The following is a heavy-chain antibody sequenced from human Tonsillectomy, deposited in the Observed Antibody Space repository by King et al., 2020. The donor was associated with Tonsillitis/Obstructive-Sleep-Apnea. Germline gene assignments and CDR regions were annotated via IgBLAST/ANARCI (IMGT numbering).Heavy chain of an antibody. CDR2: ISGDGGST. CDR1: GFNFDDYA. D-gene: IGHD1-26*01. CDR3: TKDIRGSYFTADYYFDH. J-gene: IGHJ4*02. V-gene: IGHV3-43*02. Sequence: VQLVESGGGVVQPGGSLRLSCAASGFNFDDYAMHWVRQAPGKGLEWVSLISGDGGSTHYADSVKGRFTISRDNSKNSLYLQMNSLRTEDTALYYCTKDIRGSYFTADYYFDHWGQGPLVTVSS.